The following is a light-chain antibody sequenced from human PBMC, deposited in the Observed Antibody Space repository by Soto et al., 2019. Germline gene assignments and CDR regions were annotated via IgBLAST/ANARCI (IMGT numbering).Light chain of an antibody. CDR3: CAYVGGYSYV. Sequence: QSALTQPRSVSGSPGQSVTVSCIGTSSNVGGYNSVSWYQQHPGKAPKLMIYDVSKRPSGVPDRFSGSKSGNTASLTISGVQAEDEADYYCCAYVGGYSYVFGTGTKLTVL. CDR1: SSNVGGYNS. J-gene: IGLJ1*01. CDR2: DVS. V-gene: IGLV2-11*01.